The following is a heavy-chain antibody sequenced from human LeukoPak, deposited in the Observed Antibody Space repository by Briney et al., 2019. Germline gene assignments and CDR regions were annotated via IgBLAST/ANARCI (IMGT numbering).Heavy chain of an antibody. Sequence: GGSLRLSCAASGFTFSDYYMSWIRQAPGKGLEWVSYISSSGSTIYYADSVKGRFTISRDNAKNSLYLQMNSLRAEDTAVYYCARVRQEVLRYFDWFQNTGNYFDYWGQGTLVTVSS. CDR2: ISSSGSTI. CDR1: GFTFSDYY. CDR3: ARVRQEVLRYFDWFQNTGNYFDY. D-gene: IGHD3-9*01. J-gene: IGHJ4*02. V-gene: IGHV3-11*01.